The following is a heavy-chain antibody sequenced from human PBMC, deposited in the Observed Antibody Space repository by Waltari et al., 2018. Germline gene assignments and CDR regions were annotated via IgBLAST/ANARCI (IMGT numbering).Heavy chain of an antibody. V-gene: IGHV4-61*01. D-gene: IGHD5-12*01. J-gene: IGHJ4*02. CDR2: IYYSGST. CDR1: GGSVSSGSYY. CDR3: ARAFPVATIVFDY. Sequence: QAQLQDSGPGLVTPSETLSLTCTVSGGSVSSGSYYCSWIRQPPGKGLEWIGYIYYSGSTNYNPSLKSRVTISVDTSKNQFSLKLSSVTAADTAVYYSARAFPVATIVFDYWGQGTLVTVSS.